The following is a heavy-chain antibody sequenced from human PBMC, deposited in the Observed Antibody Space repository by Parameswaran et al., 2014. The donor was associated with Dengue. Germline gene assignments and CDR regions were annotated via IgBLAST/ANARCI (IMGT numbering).Heavy chain of an antibody. Sequence: PGASVKVSCKASGYTFTGYYMHWVRQAPGQGLEWMGWINPNSGGTNYAQKFQGRVTMTRDTSISTAYMELSRLRSDDTAVYYCARADQQLWFQLPVWHDYGMDVWGQGTTVTVSS. J-gene: IGHJ6*02. V-gene: IGHV1-2*02. CDR1: GYTFTGYY. CDR2: INPNSGGT. D-gene: IGHD5-18*01. CDR3: ARADQQLWFQLPVWHDYGMDV.